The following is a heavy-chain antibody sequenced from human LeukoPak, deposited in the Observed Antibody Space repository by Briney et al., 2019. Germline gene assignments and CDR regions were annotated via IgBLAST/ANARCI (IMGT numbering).Heavy chain of an antibody. CDR3: ARQTYYDILTGYYPENFDY. CDR2: IYYSGST. Sequence: SETLSLTCTVSGGSISSSSYNWGWIRQPPGKGLEWIGSIYYSGSTHYNPSLKSRVTISVDSSKTQFSLKLSSVTAADTAVYYCARQTYYDILTGYYPENFDYWGQGTLVTVSS. V-gene: IGHV4-39*01. D-gene: IGHD3-9*01. CDR1: GGSISSSSYN. J-gene: IGHJ4*02.